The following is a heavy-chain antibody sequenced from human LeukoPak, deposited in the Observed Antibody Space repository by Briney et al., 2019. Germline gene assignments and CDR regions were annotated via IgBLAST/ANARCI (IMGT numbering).Heavy chain of an antibody. Sequence: SGTLSLTCAVSGGSISGYYWSWIRQSPGRGLEYIGHIYYNGRTDYNPSLKSRVTISVDTSRNQFSLRLNSVTAADTAVYFCARWYCSRGTCYYLDYWGQGTLVTVSS. CDR3: ARWYCSRGTCYYLDY. CDR1: GGSISGYY. V-gene: IGHV4-59*01. D-gene: IGHD2-2*01. CDR2: IYYNGRT. J-gene: IGHJ4*02.